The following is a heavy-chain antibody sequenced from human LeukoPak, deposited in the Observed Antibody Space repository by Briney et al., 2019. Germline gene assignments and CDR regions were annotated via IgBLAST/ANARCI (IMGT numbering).Heavy chain of an antibody. Sequence: ASVKVSCKASGYTFTSYGISWMRQAPGQGLEWMGWISSYNGNTNYAQKLQGRATMTTDTSTSTAYMELRSLRSDDTAVYYCARGSFPSDDILTGPFDNWGQGTLVTVSS. J-gene: IGHJ4*02. V-gene: IGHV1-18*01. CDR3: ARGSFPSDDILTGPFDN. D-gene: IGHD3-9*01. CDR2: ISSYNGNT. CDR1: GYTFTSYG.